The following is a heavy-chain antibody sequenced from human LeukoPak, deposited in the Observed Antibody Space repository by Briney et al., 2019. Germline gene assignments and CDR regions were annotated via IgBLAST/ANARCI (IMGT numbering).Heavy chain of an antibody. CDR1: GFTFSSYD. D-gene: IGHD1-26*01. V-gene: IGHV3-13*01. Sequence: GGSLRLSCAASGFTFSSYDMHWVRQATGKGLEWVSAIGVTANTFYSGSVKGRFTISRENAKNSLYLLMSSLRAEDTAVYYCARQNTPHGNFDYWGQGTLVTVSS. CDR2: IGVTANT. J-gene: IGHJ4*02. CDR3: ARQNTPHGNFDY.